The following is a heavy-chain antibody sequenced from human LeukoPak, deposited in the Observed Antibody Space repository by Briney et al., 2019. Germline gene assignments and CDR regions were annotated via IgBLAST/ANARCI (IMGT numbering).Heavy chain of an antibody. V-gene: IGHV1-69*13. CDR2: IIPIFGTA. J-gene: IGHJ6*02. Sequence: SVKVSCKASGGTFSSYAISWVRQAPGQGLEWMGGIIPIFGTANYAQKFQGRVTITADESTSTAYMELSSLRSEDTAVYYCARAASYPYDYVWGSYRSHSPYYYYYGMDVWGQGTTVTVSS. D-gene: IGHD3-16*02. CDR3: ARAASYPYDYVWGSYRSHSPYYYYYGMDV. CDR1: GGTFSSYA.